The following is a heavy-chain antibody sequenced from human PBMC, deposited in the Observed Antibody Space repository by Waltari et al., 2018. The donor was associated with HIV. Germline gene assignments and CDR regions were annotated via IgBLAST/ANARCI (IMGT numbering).Heavy chain of an antibody. D-gene: IGHD3-10*01. CDR1: GFTFRSHD. CDR2: ISSSGGST. CDR3: AKSQGSGTYYYGMDV. Sequence: EVQLLESGGGLVQPGGSLRLSCAASGFTFRSHDIRWFRQAPGKGLEWVSDISSSGGSTYYADSVKGRFTISRDNSKNTLYLQMNSLRAEDTAVYYCAKSQGSGTYYYGMDVWGQGTTVTVSS. J-gene: IGHJ6*02. V-gene: IGHV3-23*01.